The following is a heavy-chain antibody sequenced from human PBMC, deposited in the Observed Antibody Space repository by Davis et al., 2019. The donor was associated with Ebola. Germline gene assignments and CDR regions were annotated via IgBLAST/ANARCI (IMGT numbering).Heavy chain of an antibody. Sequence: ESLSLSCAASGFASSRYNINWVRHAPEPGLEWVASIRSRGSDIYYADSVKGRFTISRDNAKNSLYLQMDSLRAEDTAVYYCGRGTVVGATGVDYWGQGTLVTVSS. J-gene: IGHJ4*02. CDR3: GRGTVVGATGVDY. V-gene: IGHV3-21*01. D-gene: IGHD1-26*01. CDR1: GFASSRYN. CDR2: IRSRGSDI.